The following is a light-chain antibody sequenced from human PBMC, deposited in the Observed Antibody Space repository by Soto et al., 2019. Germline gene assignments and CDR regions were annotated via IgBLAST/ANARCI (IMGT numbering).Light chain of an antibody. J-gene: IGKJ1*01. CDR2: AAS. CDR3: QQYNSYSPWT. CDR1: QSISSY. V-gene: IGKV1-39*01. Sequence: IQLHQSPSSLSASVGDRVTFTCQVNQSISSYLNWYQQKPGKAPKLLIYAASSLQSGVPSRFSGSGSGTDFTLTISSLQPDDFATYYCQQYNSYSPWTFGQGTKVDIK.